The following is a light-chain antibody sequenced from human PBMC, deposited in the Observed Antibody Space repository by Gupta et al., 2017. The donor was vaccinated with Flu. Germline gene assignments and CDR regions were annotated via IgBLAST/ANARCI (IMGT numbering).Light chain of an antibody. CDR1: QTIYSE. V-gene: IGKV1-12*01. Sequence: DIQMPQSPSSVSASVGDRVSVTCRASQTIYSEVAWYQHKAGKAPKLLIHPATTLQNGVPSRFSGSGYGTDFTLTITSLQPEDFATYYCQQAYSFPRTFGRGTKVEI. J-gene: IGKJ4*01. CDR3: QQAYSFPRT. CDR2: PAT.